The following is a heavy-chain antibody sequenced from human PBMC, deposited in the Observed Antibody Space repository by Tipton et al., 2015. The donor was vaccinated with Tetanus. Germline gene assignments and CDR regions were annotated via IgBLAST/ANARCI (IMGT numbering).Heavy chain of an antibody. D-gene: IGHD3-10*01. J-gene: IGHJ4*02. CDR1: GGTFTNHA. V-gene: IGHV1-69*01. CDR2: ITPIFGTT. Sequence: QSGAEVKKPGSSVRISCKASGGTFTNHALSWVRQAPGQGLEWVGGITPIFGTTNIAPKFQDRVTISADESTDYMELRSLRSDDTALYYCARAANRISRVYYYGGQGTVVTVSS. CDR3: ARAANRISRVYYY.